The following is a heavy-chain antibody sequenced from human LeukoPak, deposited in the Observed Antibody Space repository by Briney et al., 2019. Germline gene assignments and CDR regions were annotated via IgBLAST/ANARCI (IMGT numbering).Heavy chain of an antibody. D-gene: IGHD2-15*01. CDR1: GFTLSSYW. V-gene: IGHV3-74*01. CDR3: ARDRSYSFDY. Sequence: PRGSLRLSCADSGFTLSSYWMHWVRQAPGKGLVWVSRINSGGMSYADSVKGRFTISRDNAKNTLYLQMNSLRAEDTAVYYCARDRSYSFDYWGQGTLVTASS. CDR2: INSGGMS. J-gene: IGHJ4*02.